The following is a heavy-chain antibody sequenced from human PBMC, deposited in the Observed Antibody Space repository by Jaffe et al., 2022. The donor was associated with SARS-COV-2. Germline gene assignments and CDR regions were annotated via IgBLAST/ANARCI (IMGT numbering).Heavy chain of an antibody. Sequence: QVQLVESGGGVVQPGRSLRLSCAASGFIFSGYDMHWVRQAPGKGLEWVAVIWYDGSNKYYADSVKGRFTISRDNSKNTLYLQVNSLRDEDTAVYYCARDLGAVAGSGYWGQGTLVTVSS. J-gene: IGHJ4*02. CDR1: GFIFSGYD. CDR2: IWYDGSNK. CDR3: ARDLGAVAGSGY. D-gene: IGHD6-19*01. V-gene: IGHV3-33*01.